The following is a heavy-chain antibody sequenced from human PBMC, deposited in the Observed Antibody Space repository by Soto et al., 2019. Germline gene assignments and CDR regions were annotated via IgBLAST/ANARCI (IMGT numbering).Heavy chain of an antibody. CDR1: GFTFSNYW. V-gene: IGHV3-74*01. CDR2: IDHDGPT. J-gene: IGHJ4*02. Sequence: EVQLVESGGGLVQPGGSLRLSCAGSGFTFSNYWMHWVRQAPGKGLEWVSRIDHDGPTDYADSVRGRFTISRDNAENTLYLQMNRLRPEDTAVYYGVRASHGDYWGQGTLVTVSS. D-gene: IGHD5-12*01. CDR3: VRASHGDY.